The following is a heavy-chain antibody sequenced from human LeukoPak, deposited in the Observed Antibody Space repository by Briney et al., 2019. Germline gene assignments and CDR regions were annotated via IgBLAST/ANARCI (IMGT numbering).Heavy chain of an antibody. J-gene: IGHJ4*02. D-gene: IGHD3-22*01. CDR3: AREQGGYYDSSGYTPEPGFDY. Sequence: GASVKVSCKASGGTFSSYAISWVRQAPGQGLEWMGRIIPTFGTANYAQKFQGRVTITTDESTSTAYMELSSLRSEDTAVYYCAREQGGYYDSSGYTPEPGFDYWGQGTLVTVSS. CDR2: IIPTFGTA. V-gene: IGHV1-69*05. CDR1: GGTFSSYA.